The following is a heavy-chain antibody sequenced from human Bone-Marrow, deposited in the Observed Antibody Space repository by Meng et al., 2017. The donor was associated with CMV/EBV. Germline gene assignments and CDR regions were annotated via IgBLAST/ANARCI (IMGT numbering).Heavy chain of an antibody. CDR2: INHSGST. V-gene: IGHV4-34*01. CDR3: ARERYDSSGYYLFDY. CDR1: GGSFSGYY. D-gene: IGHD3-22*01. Sequence: SETLSLTCAVYGGSFSGYYWSWIRQPPGKGLEWIGEINHSGSTNYNPSLKSRVTISVDTSKNQFSLKLSSVTAADTAVYYCARERYDSSGYYLFDYWVQGTLVTVSS. J-gene: IGHJ4*02.